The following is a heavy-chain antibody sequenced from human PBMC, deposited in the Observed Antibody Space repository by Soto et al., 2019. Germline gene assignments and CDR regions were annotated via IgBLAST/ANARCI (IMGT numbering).Heavy chain of an antibody. CDR2: IYYSGST. CDR3: ARSYTYGGVDY. CDR1: GGSISSYY. J-gene: IGHJ4*02. Sequence: SETLSLTCTVSGGSISSYYWSWIRQPPGKGLEWIGYIYYSGSTNYNPSLKSRVTISVDTSKNQFSLKLSSVTAADTAVYYCARSYTYGGVDYWGQGTLVTVS. V-gene: IGHV4-59*01. D-gene: IGHD3-16*01.